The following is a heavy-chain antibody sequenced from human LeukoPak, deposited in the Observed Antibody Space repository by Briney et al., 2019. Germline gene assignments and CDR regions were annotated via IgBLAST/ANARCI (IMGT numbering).Heavy chain of an antibody. CDR2: IYYSGST. CDR1: GGSISSYY. J-gene: IGHJ4*02. V-gene: IGHV4-59*01. CDR3: ARGLHDFWSGYYPPYYFDY. Sequence: SETLSLTCTVSGGSISSYYWSWIRQPPGKGLEWIGYIYYSGSTNYNPSLKSRVTISVDTSKYQFSLKLSSVTAADTAVYYCARGLHDFWSGYYPPYYFDYWGQGTLVTVSS. D-gene: IGHD3-3*01.